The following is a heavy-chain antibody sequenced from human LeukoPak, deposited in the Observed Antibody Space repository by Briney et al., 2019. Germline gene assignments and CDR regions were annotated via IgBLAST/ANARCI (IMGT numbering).Heavy chain of an antibody. J-gene: IGHJ4*02. CDR3: VTSSGAPGNM. D-gene: IGHD2-8*02. V-gene: IGHV3-7*01. CDR2: INQDGSVI. Sequence: PGGSLRLSCAVSGVYWMSWVRQAPGKGLEWVANINQDGSVIYYVDSVKGRFTISRDNAKNSLYLQMNSLRAEDTGVYYCVTSSGAPGNMWGQGTLVTVSS. CDR1: GVYW.